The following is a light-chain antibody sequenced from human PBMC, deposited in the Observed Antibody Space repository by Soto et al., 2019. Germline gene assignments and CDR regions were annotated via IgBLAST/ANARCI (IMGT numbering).Light chain of an antibody. J-gene: IGKJ5*01. CDR1: QSISSY. V-gene: IGKV1-39*01. Sequence: DIQMTQSPSSLPASVGDRVTITFLASQSISSYLNWYQQKPGKAPKLLIYAASSLQSGVPSRFSGSGSGTDFTLTISSLQPEDFATYYCQQSYSTPPAFGQGTRLEIK. CDR3: QQSYSTPPA. CDR2: AAS.